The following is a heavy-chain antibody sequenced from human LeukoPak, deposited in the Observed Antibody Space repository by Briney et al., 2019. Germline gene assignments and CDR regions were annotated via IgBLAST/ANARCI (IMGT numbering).Heavy chain of an antibody. D-gene: IGHD6-6*01. CDR2: ISSSSSYI. V-gene: IGHV3-21*01. CDR3: ARDRWYSSSSGDY. CDR1: GFTFSSYS. Sequence: PGGSLRLSCAASGFTFSSYSMNWVRQAPGKGLEWVSSISSSSSYIYYVDSVKGRFTISRDNAKNSLYLQMNSLRAEDTAVYYCARDRWYSSSSGDYWGQGTLVTVSS. J-gene: IGHJ4*02.